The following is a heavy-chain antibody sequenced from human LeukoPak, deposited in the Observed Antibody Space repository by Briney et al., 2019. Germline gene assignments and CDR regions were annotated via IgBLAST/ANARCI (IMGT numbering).Heavy chain of an antibody. Sequence: GESLKISCKGSGYSFTSYWIGWVRQMPGKGLEWMGIIYPGDSDTRYSPSFQGQVTTSADKSISTAYLQWSSLKASDTAMYYCARQSLYNWNPPDYWGQGTLVTVSS. V-gene: IGHV5-51*01. J-gene: IGHJ4*02. CDR2: IYPGDSDT. CDR1: GYSFTSYW. D-gene: IGHD1-20*01. CDR3: ARQSLYNWNPPDY.